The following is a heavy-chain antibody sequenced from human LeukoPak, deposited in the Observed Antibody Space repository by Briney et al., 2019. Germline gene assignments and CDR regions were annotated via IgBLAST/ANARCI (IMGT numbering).Heavy chain of an antibody. J-gene: IGHJ3*02. V-gene: IGHV3-30*18. D-gene: IGHD4-17*01. CDR3: AKGLLVPMTTVPSGRWVDAFDI. CDR1: GFSVSSYC. CDR2: ISYDGSNK. Sequence: QPGGSLRLSCAASGFSVSSYCMHWVRQAPGKGLEGVVVISYDGSNKYYADSVKGRFTISRDNSKNTLYLQMNSLRAEDTAVYYCAKGLLVPMTTVPSGRWVDAFDIWGQGTMVTVSS.